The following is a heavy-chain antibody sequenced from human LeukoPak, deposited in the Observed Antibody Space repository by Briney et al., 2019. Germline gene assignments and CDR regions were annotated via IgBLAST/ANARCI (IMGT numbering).Heavy chain of an antibody. Sequence: GASVKVSCKASGYTFTSYYMHWVRQAPGQGLEWMGWISAYNGNTNYAQKLQGRVTMTTDTSTSTAYMELRSLRSDDTAVYYCARVAGRRVPGPSRQPYDFWSGYYLGAFDIWGQGTMVTVSS. J-gene: IGHJ3*02. CDR2: ISAYNGNT. V-gene: IGHV1-18*04. CDR1: GYTFTSYY. D-gene: IGHD3-3*01. CDR3: ARVAGRRVPGPSRQPYDFWSGYYLGAFDI.